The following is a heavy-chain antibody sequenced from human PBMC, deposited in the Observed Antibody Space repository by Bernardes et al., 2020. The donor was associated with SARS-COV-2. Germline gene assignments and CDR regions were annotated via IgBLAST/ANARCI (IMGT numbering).Heavy chain of an antibody. Sequence: SETLSLTCAVSGGSISSSNWSSWVRQPPGKGLEWIGEIYHSGSTNYNPSLESRVTISLDKSKNHLSLNLTSVTAADTAVYYCARRKWEFPEDNWGQGTLVTVSS. CDR1: GGSISSSNW. D-gene: IGHD1-26*01. CDR3: ARRKWEFPEDN. CDR2: IYHSGST. V-gene: IGHV4-4*02. J-gene: IGHJ4*02.